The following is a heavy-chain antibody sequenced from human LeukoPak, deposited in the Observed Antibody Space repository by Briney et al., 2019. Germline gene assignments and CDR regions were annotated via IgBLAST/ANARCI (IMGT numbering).Heavy chain of an antibody. CDR2: ISSGTINHS. CDR3: ARTQLDLDGFDI. Sequence: GGTLRLSCKASGFIFGDYYMNWIRQAPGKGMECLSYISSGTINHSNYADSGKGRFTISRDNARNSLYLQMNSLRGEDTAVYYCARTQLDLDGFDIWGQGTTVTVSS. V-gene: IGHV3-11*06. J-gene: IGHJ3*02. D-gene: IGHD1-1*01. CDR1: GFIFGDYY.